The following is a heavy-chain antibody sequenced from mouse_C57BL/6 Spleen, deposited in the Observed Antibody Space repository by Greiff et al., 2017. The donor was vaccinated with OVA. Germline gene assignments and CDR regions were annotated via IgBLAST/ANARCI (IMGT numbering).Heavy chain of an antibody. CDR3: ARSPLPEYFDV. Sequence: VQLQQPGAELVMPGASVKLSCKASGYTFTSYWMHWVKQRPGQGLEWIGEIDPSDSYTNYNQKFKGKSTLTVDKSSSTAYMQLSSLTSEDSAVYYCARSPLPEYFDVWGTGTTVTVSS. V-gene: IGHV1-69*01. CDR2: IDPSDSYT. J-gene: IGHJ1*03. CDR1: GYTFTSYW.